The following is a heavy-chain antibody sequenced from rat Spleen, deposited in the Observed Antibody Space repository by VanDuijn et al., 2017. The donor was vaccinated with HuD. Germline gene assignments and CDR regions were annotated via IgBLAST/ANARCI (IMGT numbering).Heavy chain of an antibody. J-gene: IGHJ3*01. CDR1: GFTFSDYY. Sequence: EVQLVESDGGLVQPGRSLKLSCAASGFTFSDYYMAWVRQAPTKGLEWVATISYDGSSTYYRDSVKGRFTISRDNAKSTLYLQMESLRSEDTATYFCASVDFDYYGSYYYGWVAYWGQGTLFTVSS. D-gene: IGHD1-12*02. CDR2: ISYDGSST. V-gene: IGHV5-29*01. CDR3: ASVDFDYYGSYYYGWVAY.